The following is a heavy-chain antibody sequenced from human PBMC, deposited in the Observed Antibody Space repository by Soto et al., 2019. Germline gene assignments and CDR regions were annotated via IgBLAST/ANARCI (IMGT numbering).Heavy chain of an antibody. V-gene: IGHV1-69*12. CDR3: ARSGYSYGLGYYGMDV. D-gene: IGHD5-18*01. J-gene: IGHJ6*02. CDR2: IIPIFGTA. CDR1: GGTFSSYA. Sequence: QVQLVQSGAEVKKPGSSVKVSCKASGGTFSSYAISWVRQAPGQGLEWVGGIIPIFGTANYAQKFQGRVTITADESTSTAYMELSSLRSEDTAVYYCARSGYSYGLGYYGMDVWGQGTTVTVSS.